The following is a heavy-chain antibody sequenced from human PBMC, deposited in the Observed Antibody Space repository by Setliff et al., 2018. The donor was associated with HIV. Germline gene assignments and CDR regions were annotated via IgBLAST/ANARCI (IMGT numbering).Heavy chain of an antibody. D-gene: IGHD3-22*01. CDR1: GFTFTSYS. CDR2: ISSTSSYI. Sequence: GGSLRLSCAASGFTFTSYSMNWVRQAPGKGLEWVSSISSTSSYIYYADSVKGRVTISRDNAKNSLYLQMNSLRAEDTAVYYCARDGAYYYDSSGYYHYYFDYWGQGTLVTVSS. J-gene: IGHJ4*02. CDR3: ARDGAYYYDSSGYYHYYFDY. V-gene: IGHV3-21*01.